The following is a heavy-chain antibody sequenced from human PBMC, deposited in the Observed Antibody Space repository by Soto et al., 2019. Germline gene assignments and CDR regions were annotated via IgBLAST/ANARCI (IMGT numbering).Heavy chain of an antibody. CDR3: ARVGRDITAGIDY. CDR1: GGSISSYY. J-gene: IGHJ4*02. CDR2: IYYSGST. Sequence: SETLSLTCTVSGGSISSYYWSWIRQPPGKGLEWIGYIYYSGSTNYNPSLKSRVTISVDTSKNQFSLKLSSVTAADTAVYYCARVGRDITAGIDYWGQGTLVTVSS. D-gene: IGHD2-15*01. V-gene: IGHV4-59*01.